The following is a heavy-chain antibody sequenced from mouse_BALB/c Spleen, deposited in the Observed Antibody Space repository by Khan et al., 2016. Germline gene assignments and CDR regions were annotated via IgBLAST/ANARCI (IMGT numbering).Heavy chain of an antibody. D-gene: IGHD1-1*01. V-gene: IGHV3-1*02. CDR1: GYSITSGYR. J-gene: IGHJ2*01. CDR2: INYSGNT. CDR3: ASPHYYVRNY. Sequence: EVQLQESGPDLVKPSQSLSLTCTVTGYSITSGYRWHWIRQFPGNKLEWMGYINYSGNTSYNPSLKSRISITRDTFKNQFFLQLNSVTTVDTATYNCASPHYYVRNYWGQGTTLTFSS.